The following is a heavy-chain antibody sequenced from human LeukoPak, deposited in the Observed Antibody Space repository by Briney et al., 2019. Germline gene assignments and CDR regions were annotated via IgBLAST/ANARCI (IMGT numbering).Heavy chain of an antibody. CDR1: EFIFSGYW. CDR2: IKQDGSEK. D-gene: IGHD6-13*01. J-gene: IGHJ4*02. V-gene: IGHV3-7*01. CDR3: ARDGFVGAADY. Sequence: QSGGSLRLSCAASEFIFSGYWMNWVRQAPGKGLEWVANIKQDGSEKQYVDSVRGRFTIYRDNAKNSLYLQMNSLRVEDTAVYYCARDGFVGAADYWGQGTLVTVSS.